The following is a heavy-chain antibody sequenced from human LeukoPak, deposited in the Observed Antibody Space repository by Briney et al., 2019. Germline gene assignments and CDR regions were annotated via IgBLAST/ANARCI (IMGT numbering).Heavy chain of an antibody. D-gene: IGHD5-18*01. CDR3: ARDAGYGYDRFDY. V-gene: IGHV3-7*01. Sequence: GGSLRLACAASGFIFSSYWMAWVRQAPGKGLEWVANIKEDGSDKNYVDSVKGRFTISRDNAKNSLYLQMNSLRAEDTAVYCCARDAGYGYDRFDYWGQGTQVTVSS. CDR1: GFIFSSYW. CDR2: IKEDGSDK. J-gene: IGHJ4*02.